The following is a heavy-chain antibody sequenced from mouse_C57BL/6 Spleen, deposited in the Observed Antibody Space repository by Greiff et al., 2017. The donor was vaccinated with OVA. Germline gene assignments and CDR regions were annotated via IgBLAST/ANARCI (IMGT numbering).Heavy chain of an antibody. Sequence: DVQLVESGGGLVKPGGSLKLSCAASGFTFSDYGMHWVRQAPEKGLEWVAYISSGSSTIYYADTVKGRFTISRDNAKNTLFLQMTSLRSEDTAVYYCAAWDGAYWGQGTLVTVSA. CDR2: ISSGSSTI. D-gene: IGHD4-1*01. CDR3: AAWDGAY. J-gene: IGHJ3*01. V-gene: IGHV5-17*01. CDR1: GFTFSDYG.